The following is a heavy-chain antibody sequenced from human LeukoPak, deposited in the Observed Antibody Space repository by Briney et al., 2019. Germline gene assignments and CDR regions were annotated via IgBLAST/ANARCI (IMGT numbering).Heavy chain of an antibody. CDR3: ARGLGEFSPPDY. CDR1: GFTTSSYA. J-gene: IGHJ4*02. D-gene: IGHD3-16*01. CDR2: ISGSGGSS. Sequence: GGSLRLSCAASGFTTSSYAMSWVRQAPGKGLEWVSAISGSGGSSYYADSVKGRFTISRDNSKNTLYLQMNSLRAEDTAVYYCARGLGEFSPPDYWGQGTLVTVSS. V-gene: IGHV3-23*01.